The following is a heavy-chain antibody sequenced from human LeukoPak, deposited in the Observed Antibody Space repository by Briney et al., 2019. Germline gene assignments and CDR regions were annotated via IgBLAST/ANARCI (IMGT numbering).Heavy chain of an antibody. CDR1: GFTFSSYA. CDR3: ANLPLYSSSWYFGFGY. Sequence: PGGSLRLSCAASGFTFSSYAMSWVRQAPGKGLEWVSAISGSGGGTYYADSVKGRFTISRDNSKNTLYLQMNSLRAEDTAVYYCANLPLYSSSWYFGFGYWGQGTLVTVSS. D-gene: IGHD6-13*01. CDR2: ISGSGGGT. J-gene: IGHJ4*02. V-gene: IGHV3-23*01.